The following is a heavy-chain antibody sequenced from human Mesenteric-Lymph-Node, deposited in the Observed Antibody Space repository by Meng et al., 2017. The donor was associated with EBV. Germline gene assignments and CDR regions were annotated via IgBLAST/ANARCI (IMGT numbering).Heavy chain of an antibody. V-gene: IGHV4-34*01. CDR1: GESLRGYC. Sequence: QVQHCVSGIVHPSETLSHTCAVYGESLRGYCWSWIRQHPGKGLEWIGELNHSGTTNYTPSLESRVTLSVDTSKTQLSLKLTSLTAADTAVYYCARLGNGHWGQGTLVTVSS. J-gene: IGHJ4*02. CDR2: LNHSGTT. CDR3: ARLGNGH.